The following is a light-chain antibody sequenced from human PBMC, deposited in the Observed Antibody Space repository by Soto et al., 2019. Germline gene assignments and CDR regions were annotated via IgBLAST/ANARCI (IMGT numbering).Light chain of an antibody. J-gene: IGKJ4*01. V-gene: IGKV3-20*01. CDR3: QQFSSYPLT. CDR1: QSVSIN. Sequence: DIVMTQSPGTLSVSPGERATLSCRASQSVSINLAWYQQKPGQAPRLLIHGASSRATGIPDRFSGGGSGTDFTLTISRLEPEDFAVYYCQQFSSYPLTFGGGTKVDIK. CDR2: GAS.